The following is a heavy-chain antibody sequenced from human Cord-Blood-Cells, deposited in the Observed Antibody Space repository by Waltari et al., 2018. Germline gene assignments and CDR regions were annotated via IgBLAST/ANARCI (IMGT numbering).Heavy chain of an antibody. CDR2: IYSGGST. CDR3: ARESGGYCSGGSCYGMDV. CDR1: GFTVSSNY. V-gene: IGHV3-53*01. D-gene: IGHD2-15*01. Sequence: EVQLVESGGGLIQPGGSLRLSCAASGFTVSSNYMSWVRQAPGKGLECVSVIYSGGSTYYADSVKGRFTISRDNSKNTLYLQMNSLRAEDTAVYYCARESGGYCSGGSCYGMDVWGQGTTVTVSS. J-gene: IGHJ6*02.